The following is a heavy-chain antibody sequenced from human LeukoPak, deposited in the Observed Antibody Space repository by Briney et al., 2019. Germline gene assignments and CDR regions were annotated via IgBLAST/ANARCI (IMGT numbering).Heavy chain of an antibody. CDR1: GDSVSSNSAA. Sequence: SQTLSLTCAISGDSVSSNSAAWNSIRQSPSRGLEWQGRTYYRSKWYNDYAVSVKSRITINPDTSKNQFSLQLNSVTPEDTAVYYCASGGYSGYDQGWFDPWGQGTLVTVSS. D-gene: IGHD5-12*01. CDR2: TYYRSKWYN. CDR3: ASGGYSGYDQGWFDP. V-gene: IGHV6-1*01. J-gene: IGHJ5*02.